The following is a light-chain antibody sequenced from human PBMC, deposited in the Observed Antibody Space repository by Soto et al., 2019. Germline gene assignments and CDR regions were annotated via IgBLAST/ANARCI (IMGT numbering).Light chain of an antibody. Sequence: EIVLTPSAGTLSLSPGERATLSCRASETISSNYLAWYQQKPGRAPRLLIYDASNRATGIPDRFSGSGSGTDFTLTISRLEPEDFAVYYCQQYGSSPRTFGQGTKVDI. CDR3: QQYGSSPRT. V-gene: IGKV3-20*01. CDR1: ETISSNY. J-gene: IGKJ1*01. CDR2: DAS.